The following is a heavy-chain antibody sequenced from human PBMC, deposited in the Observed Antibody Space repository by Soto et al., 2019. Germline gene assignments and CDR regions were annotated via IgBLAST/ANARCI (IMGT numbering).Heavy chain of an antibody. CDR1: GVSVSSASYY. CDR3: ATGSSGGPLFAS. D-gene: IGHD2-15*01. CDR2: IYYSGST. Sequence: PSETLSLTCSVSGVSVSSASYYWSWIRQSPGKGLEWLGYIYYSGSTKYNPSLKSRVTISVDTPRNHFSLSLTSVSAADTAVYYCATGSSGGPLFASWVQGTLVTVSS. V-gene: IGHV4-61*03. J-gene: IGHJ5*01.